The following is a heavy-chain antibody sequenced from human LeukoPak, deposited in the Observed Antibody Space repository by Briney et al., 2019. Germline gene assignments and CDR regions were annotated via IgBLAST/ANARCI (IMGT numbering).Heavy chain of an antibody. CDR2: ISADNGDT. D-gene: IGHD3-10*01. Sequence: ASVKVSCKASGYTFTSYGISWVRQAPGQGLEWMGWISADNGDTNSAQNLQGRVTLTTDTSTSTAYMELRSLRSDDTAVYYCASGSYYFDYLGQGTLVTVSS. J-gene: IGHJ4*02. CDR1: GYTFTSYG. V-gene: IGHV1-18*01. CDR3: ASGSYYFDY.